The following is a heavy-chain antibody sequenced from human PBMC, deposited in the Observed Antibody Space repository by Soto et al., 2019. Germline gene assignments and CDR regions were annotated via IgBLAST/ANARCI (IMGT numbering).Heavy chain of an antibody. CDR3: SKGVVVATTYVQH. CDR2: ISYDGSDK. Sequence: QVQLVESGGGVVQPGRSLRLSCAASGFTFSSYGMHWVRQAPGKGLEWVAVISYDGSDKYYADSVKGRFPISRDNSNNTLYLQMDSLRAEDTAVYYCSKGVVVATTYVQHWGQGTLVTVSS. CDR1: GFTFSSYG. D-gene: IGHD2-15*01. V-gene: IGHV3-30*18. J-gene: IGHJ1*01.